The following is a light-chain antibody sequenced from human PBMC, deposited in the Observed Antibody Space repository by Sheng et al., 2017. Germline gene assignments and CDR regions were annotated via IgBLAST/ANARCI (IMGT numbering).Light chain of an antibody. CDR1: SSDVGSYNL. CDR3: CSYAGSSTYVV. J-gene: IGLJ2*01. CDR2: EGN. Sequence: QSALTQPASVSGSPGQSITISCTGTSSDVGSYNLVSWYQQHPGKAPKLMIFEGNNRPSGVSSRFSGSKSGNTASLTISGLQAEDEADYYCCSYAGSSTYVVFGGGTKLTVL. V-gene: IGLV2-23*01.